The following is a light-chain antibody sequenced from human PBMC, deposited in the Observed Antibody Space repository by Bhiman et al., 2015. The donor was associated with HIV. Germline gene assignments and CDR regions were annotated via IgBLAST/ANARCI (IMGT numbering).Light chain of an antibody. Sequence: QSALTQPASVSGSPGQSITISCTGTSSDVGGYNYVSWYQQHPGKAPKLLIYGVSNRPSGVSNRFSGSKSGNTASLAISGLQAEDEADYYCSSKTTSPTFHVLFGGGTKLTVL. CDR1: SSDVGGYNY. CDR2: GVS. J-gene: IGLJ2*01. V-gene: IGLV2-14*03. CDR3: SSKTTSPTFHVL.